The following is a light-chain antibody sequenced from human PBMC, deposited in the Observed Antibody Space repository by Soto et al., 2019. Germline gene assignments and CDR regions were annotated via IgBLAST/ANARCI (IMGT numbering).Light chain of an antibody. Sequence: QSVLTQPASVSGSPGQSITISCTGTSSDIGDYNYVSWYQQHPGKAPKLIIYEVSYRPPGVSDRFSGSKSDNTASLTISGLQAEDEAHNYCSSRSSSSTLYVFGTGTKVTVL. CDR1: SSDIGDYNY. V-gene: IGLV2-14*01. CDR3: SSRSSSSTLYV. J-gene: IGLJ1*01. CDR2: EVS.